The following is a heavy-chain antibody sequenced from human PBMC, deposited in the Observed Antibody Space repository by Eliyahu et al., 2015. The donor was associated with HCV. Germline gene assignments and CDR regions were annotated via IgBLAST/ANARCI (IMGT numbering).Heavy chain of an antibody. J-gene: IGHJ3*02. CDR2: IYPGDSDT. Sequence: EVQLVQSGAEVKKPGXSLKIXCKGSGXXFXSYWIGWVXQMPGKGLEXMGIIYPGDSDTRYSPSFQGQVTISADKSISTAYLQWSSLKASDTAMYYCASRLYGSGSYYDDAFDIWGQGTMVTVSS. D-gene: IGHD3-10*01. V-gene: IGHV5-51*03. CDR3: ASRLYGSGSYYDDAFDI. CDR1: GXXFXSYW.